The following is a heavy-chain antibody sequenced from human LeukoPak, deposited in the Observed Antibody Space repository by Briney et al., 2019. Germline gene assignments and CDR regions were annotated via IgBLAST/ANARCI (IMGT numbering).Heavy chain of an antibody. D-gene: IGHD5-18*01. J-gene: IGHJ3*02. CDR1: GFTFGDYA. V-gene: IGHV3-49*03. CDR3: ARKGGDTAIPDAFDI. Sequence: GGSLRLSCTASGFTFGDYAMSWFRQAPGKGLEWVGFIRSKAYGGTIEYAASVKGRFTISRDDSKSIAYLQMNSLKTEDTAVYFCARKGGDTAIPDAFDIWGQGTMVTVSS. CDR2: IRSKAYGGTI.